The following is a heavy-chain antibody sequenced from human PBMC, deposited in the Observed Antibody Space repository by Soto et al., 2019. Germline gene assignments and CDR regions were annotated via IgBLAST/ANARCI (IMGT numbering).Heavy chain of an antibody. CDR3: ARDQPGYSYGYGLGY. J-gene: IGHJ4*02. V-gene: IGHV3-21*01. CDR2: ISSSSSYI. CDR1: GFTFSSYS. D-gene: IGHD5-18*01. Sequence: EVQLVESGGGLVKPGGSLRLSCAASGFTFSSYSMNWVRQAPGKGLEWVSSISSSSSYIYYADSVKGRFTISRDNAKNSLYLQMSSLGAEERAVYYCARDQPGYSYGYGLGYWGQGTLVTVSA.